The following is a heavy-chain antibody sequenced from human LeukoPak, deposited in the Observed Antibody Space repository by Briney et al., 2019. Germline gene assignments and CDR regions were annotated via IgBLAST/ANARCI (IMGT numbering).Heavy chain of an antibody. V-gene: IGHV3-21*01. CDR1: GFTFSSYS. CDR3: ARRWGYDILTGPFDY. D-gene: IGHD3-9*01. CDR2: ISSSSSYI. Sequence: GGSLRLSCAASGFTFSSYSMNWVRQAPGKGLEWVSSISSSSSYIYYADSVKGRFTISRDNAKNSLYLQMNSLRAEDTAVYYCARRWGYDILTGPFDYWGQGTLVTVSS. J-gene: IGHJ4*02.